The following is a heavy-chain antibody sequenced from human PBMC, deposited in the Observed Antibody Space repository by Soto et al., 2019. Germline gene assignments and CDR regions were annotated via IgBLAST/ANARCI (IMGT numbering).Heavy chain of an antibody. CDR2: TIPVFGTP. CDR3: ARGLAVAGTRLGLGDLSPYYYGMDV. V-gene: IGHV1-69*05. D-gene: IGHD6-19*01. Sequence: GASVKVSCKASGGTFNRHGISWVRQAPGQGLEWMGGTIPVFGTPKYAQKFQGRVTMTRDTSISTAYMELSRLRSDDTAVYYCARGLAVAGTRLGLGDLSPYYYGMDVWGQGTTVTVSS. CDR1: GGTFNRHG. J-gene: IGHJ6*02.